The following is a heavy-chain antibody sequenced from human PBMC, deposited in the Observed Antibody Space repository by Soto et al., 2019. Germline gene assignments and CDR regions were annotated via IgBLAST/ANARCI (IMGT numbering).Heavy chain of an antibody. Sequence: QVQLVQSGAEVKKPGSSVKVSCKISGGTFSRYSISWVRQAPGQGLERMGGIVPIFGTRNYAQKFQDRVTITTDESATTANMELSNLRSEDTAVYYCARPYEGGYSSNHHYYYALDVWGQGTAVTVSS. V-gene: IGHV1-69*01. J-gene: IGHJ6*02. CDR3: ARPYEGGYSSNHHYYYALDV. CDR2: IVPIFGTR. CDR1: GGTFSRYS. D-gene: IGHD3-22*01.